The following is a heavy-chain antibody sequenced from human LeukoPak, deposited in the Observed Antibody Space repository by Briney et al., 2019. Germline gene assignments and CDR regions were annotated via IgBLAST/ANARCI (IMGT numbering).Heavy chain of an antibody. Sequence: SVKVSCKASGGTFSSYAISWVRQAPGQGLEWMGGIIPIFGTAYYAQKFQGRVTITADESTSTAYMELSSLRSDDTAVYYCARGPPGYGMDVWGQGTTVTVSS. CDR1: GGTFSSYA. CDR2: IIPIFGTA. J-gene: IGHJ6*02. CDR3: ARGPPGYGMDV. V-gene: IGHV1-69*13.